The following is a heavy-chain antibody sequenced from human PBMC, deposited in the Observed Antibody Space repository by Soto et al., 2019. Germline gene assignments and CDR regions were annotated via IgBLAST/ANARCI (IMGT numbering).Heavy chain of an antibody. CDR1: GYTFTSYG. CDR3: SSGRTRAGNSGAFDI. J-gene: IGHJ3*02. V-gene: IGHV1-18*01. Sequence: ASVKVSCKASGYTFTSYGIRWVRQAPGQGLEWMGWIGAYNGNTNYAQKLQGRVTMTIDTSTTTAYMELRSLRSDDKAVYYCSSGRTRAGNSGAFDIWGQGTLVTVSS. CDR2: IGAYNGNT. D-gene: IGHD1-26*01.